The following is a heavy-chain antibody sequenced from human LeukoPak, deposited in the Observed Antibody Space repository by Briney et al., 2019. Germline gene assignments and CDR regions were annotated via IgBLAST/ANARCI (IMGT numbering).Heavy chain of an antibody. Sequence: PGGSLRLSCAASGFTFSSYAMSWVRQAPGKGLEWVSAISGSGGSTYYADSVKGRFTISRDNAKNSLYLQMNSLRAEDTAVYYCARAVRFGELLYFDYWGQGTLVTVSS. J-gene: IGHJ4*02. V-gene: IGHV3-23*01. CDR1: GFTFSSYA. CDR2: ISGSGGST. D-gene: IGHD3-10*01. CDR3: ARAVRFGELLYFDY.